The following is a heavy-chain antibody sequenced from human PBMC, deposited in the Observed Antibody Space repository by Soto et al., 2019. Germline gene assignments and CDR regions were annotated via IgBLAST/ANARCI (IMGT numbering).Heavy chain of an antibody. Sequence: QVQLVQSGAEVKKPGASVKVSCKASGYTFTSYDINWVRQAPGPGLEWMGWMNPNSGNTGYAQKLQGRGTITRNTSISTAYMELSSLRSEDTAVDYCARQGLTASPYVDWGQGILVTVSS. CDR3: ARQGLTASPYVD. CDR2: MNPNSGNT. CDR1: GYTFTSYD. D-gene: IGHD2-21*02. J-gene: IGHJ4*02. V-gene: IGHV1-8*01.